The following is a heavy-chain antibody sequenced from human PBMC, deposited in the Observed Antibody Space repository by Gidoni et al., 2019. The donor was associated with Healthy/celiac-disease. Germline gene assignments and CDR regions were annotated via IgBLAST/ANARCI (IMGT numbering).Heavy chain of an antibody. CDR1: GGTLSSYA. CDR3: ARESDSSGYYYDAETVVY. CDR2: IIPILGIA. V-gene: IGHV1-69*04. D-gene: IGHD3-22*01. Sequence: QVQLVQSGAEAKKPGSSVKVSCKASGGTLSSYAISWVRQAPGQGLEWMGRIIPILGIANYAQKFQGRVTITADKSTSTAYMELSSLRSEDTAVYYCARESDSSGYYYDAETVVYWGQGTLVTVSS. J-gene: IGHJ4*02.